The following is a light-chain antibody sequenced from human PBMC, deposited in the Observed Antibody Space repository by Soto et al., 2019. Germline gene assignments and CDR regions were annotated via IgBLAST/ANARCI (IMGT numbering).Light chain of an antibody. V-gene: IGLV3-21*04. J-gene: IGLJ1*01. CDR1: NIGNKR. Sequence: SSELTQPPSVSVAPEKTATITCGANNIGNKRVHWYRQKPGQAPVLVISYDSDRPSGIPERFSGSNSGNTATLTISRVEAGDEADYYCQVWDIMTDNYVFGSGTKVTVL. CDR2: YDS. CDR3: QVWDIMTDNYV.